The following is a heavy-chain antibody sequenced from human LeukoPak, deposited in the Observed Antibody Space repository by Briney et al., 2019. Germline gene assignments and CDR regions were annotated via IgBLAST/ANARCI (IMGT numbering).Heavy chain of an antibody. D-gene: IGHD3-10*01. V-gene: IGHV3-23*01. J-gene: IGHJ4*02. Sequence: GGSLRLSCAASGFTFSSYGMSWVRQAPGKGLEWVSAISGSGGSTYYADSVKGRFTISRDNSKNTLYLQMNSLRAEDTAVYYCAKPPRSGSYYHQFDYWGQGTLVTVSS. CDR2: ISGSGGST. CDR1: GFTFSSYG. CDR3: AKPPRSGSYYHQFDY.